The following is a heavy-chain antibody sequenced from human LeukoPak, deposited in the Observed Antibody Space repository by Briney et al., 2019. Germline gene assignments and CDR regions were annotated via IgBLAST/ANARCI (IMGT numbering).Heavy chain of an antibody. CDR2: IFGSGGST. V-gene: IGHV3-23*01. CDR3: AKTTTGYSSGRYPGWPVDY. CDR1: GFTFSSYA. Sequence: GGSLRLSCAASGFTFSSYAMYWVRQAPGKGLEWVSGIFGSGGSTHYADSVKGRFTISRDNSKNTVYLQMNSLRAEDTAVYYCAKTTTGYSSGRYPGWPVDYWGQGTLVTVPS. D-gene: IGHD6-19*01. J-gene: IGHJ4*02.